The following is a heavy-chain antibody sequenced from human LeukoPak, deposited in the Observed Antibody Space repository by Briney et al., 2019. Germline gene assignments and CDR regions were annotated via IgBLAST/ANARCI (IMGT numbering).Heavy chain of an antibody. D-gene: IGHD4-17*01. CDR2: MNPNSGNT. CDR3: ARDRAVTNDFDY. V-gene: IGHV1-8*01. CDR1: GYTFTSYD. J-gene: IGHJ4*02. Sequence: PPASVTVSCKASGYTFTSYDINWVRQAAGQGLEWMGWMNPNSGNTVYAQKFQGRVTMTRNTSISTAYMELSSLRSEDTAVYYCARDRAVTNDFDYRGQGTLVTVSS.